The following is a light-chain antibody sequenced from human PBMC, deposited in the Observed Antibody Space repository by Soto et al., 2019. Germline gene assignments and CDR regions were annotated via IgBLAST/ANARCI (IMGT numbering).Light chain of an antibody. CDR3: QQRSSSLT. CDR2: DAS. V-gene: IGKV3-11*01. CDR1: QSVGTY. Sequence: EIVLTQSPATLSLSPGERATLSCRASQSVGTYLAWYQQKPGQAPRLLIYDASNRATGIPARFSGSGSGTDFTLTISSLEPEDFAVYYCQQRSSSLTFGGGTKVEIK. J-gene: IGKJ4*01.